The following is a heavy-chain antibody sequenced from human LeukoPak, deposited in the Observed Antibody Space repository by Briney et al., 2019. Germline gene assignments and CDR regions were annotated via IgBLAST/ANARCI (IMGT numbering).Heavy chain of an antibody. CDR1: GFTFSDYY. J-gene: IGHJ6*03. Sequence: GGSLRLSCAASGFTFSDYYMSWIRQAPGKGLEWVSSISSSSSYIYYADSVKGRFTISRDNSKNTVYLQMNSLGAEDTAVYYCAKDCCSSGSYYHYYYMDVWGRGTTVTVSS. V-gene: IGHV3-11*06. CDR3: AKDCCSSGSYYHYYYMDV. CDR2: ISSSSSYI. D-gene: IGHD2-15*01.